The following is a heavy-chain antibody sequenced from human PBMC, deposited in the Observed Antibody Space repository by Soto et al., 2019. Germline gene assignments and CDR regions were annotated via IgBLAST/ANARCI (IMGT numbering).Heavy chain of an antibody. CDR3: AKDHPGGLSRSTSSRFGYYYGMDV. J-gene: IGHJ6*02. CDR1: GFTFSSYG. Sequence: QVQLVESGGGVIQPGRSLRLSCAASGFTFSSYGMHWVRQAPGKGLEWVAVISYDGSNKYYADSVKGRFTISRDNSKTTLYLQMNSLRAEDTAVYYCAKDHPGGLSRSTSSRFGYYYGMDVWGQGTTVTVSS. D-gene: IGHD2-2*01. V-gene: IGHV3-30*18. CDR2: ISYDGSNK.